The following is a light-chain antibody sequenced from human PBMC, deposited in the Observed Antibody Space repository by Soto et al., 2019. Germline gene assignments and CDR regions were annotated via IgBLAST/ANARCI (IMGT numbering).Light chain of an antibody. CDR3: QQYNNWPAIT. CDR1: QNIDKK. Sequence: EIVLTQSPGTLSLSPGERATLSCRASQNIDKKLAWYQQKSGQAPRLLIYGASTRATEIPARFSGSGSGTEFTLTISSLQSEDFAVYYCQQYNNWPAITFGQGTRLEIK. CDR2: GAS. V-gene: IGKV3-15*01. J-gene: IGKJ5*01.